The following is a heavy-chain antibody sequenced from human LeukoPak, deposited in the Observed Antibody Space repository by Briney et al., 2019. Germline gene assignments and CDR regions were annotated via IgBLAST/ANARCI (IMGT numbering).Heavy chain of an antibody. CDR3: AKGRSSGSYSCMDV. V-gene: IGHV3-23*01. Sequence: GGSLGLSCAASGFTFSSNAMSWVRQAPGKGLEWVSAISGSGGVTHYADSVKGRVTISRVNSKNTLDLQMNSLRAEDTAVYYCAKGRSSGSYSCMDVWGQGTTVTVSS. CDR2: ISGSGGVT. CDR1: GFTFSSNA. J-gene: IGHJ6*02. D-gene: IGHD3-10*01.